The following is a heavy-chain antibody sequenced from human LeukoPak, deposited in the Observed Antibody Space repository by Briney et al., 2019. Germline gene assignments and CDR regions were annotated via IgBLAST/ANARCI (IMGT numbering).Heavy chain of an antibody. Sequence: GASVKVSCKASGYTFTGYYLRWVRQAPGQGLEWMGRINPNSGGTNYAQKFQVRVTMTRDTSITTAYMEMSRLRSDDTAVYYCAVYDSSGYYYDYSGQGTLVTVSS. V-gene: IGHV1-2*02. CDR3: AVYDSSGYYYDY. J-gene: IGHJ4*02. CDR2: INPNSGGT. CDR1: GYTFTGYY. D-gene: IGHD3-22*01.